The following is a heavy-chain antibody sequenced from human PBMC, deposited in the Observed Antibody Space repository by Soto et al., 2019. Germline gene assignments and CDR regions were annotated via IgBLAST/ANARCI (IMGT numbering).Heavy chain of an antibody. J-gene: IGHJ5*02. D-gene: IGHD6-13*01. CDR2: ISYDGSNK. V-gene: IGHV3-30*18. CDR3: AKDNPAAGTFDP. Sequence: QVQLVESGGGVVQPGRSLRLSCAASGFTFSSYGMHWVRQAAGKGLEWVAVISYDGSNKYYADSVKGRFTISRDNSKNTLYLQLNSLRAEDTAVYYCAKDNPAAGTFDPWGQGTLVTVSS. CDR1: GFTFSSYG.